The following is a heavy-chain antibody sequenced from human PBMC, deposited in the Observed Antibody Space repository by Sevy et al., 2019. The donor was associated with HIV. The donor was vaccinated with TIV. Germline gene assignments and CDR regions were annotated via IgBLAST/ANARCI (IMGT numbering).Heavy chain of an antibody. V-gene: IGHV3-72*01. CDR3: ATHAGIAAAGRVFDY. CDR1: GFTFSDHY. CDR2: IRNKADSYTT. J-gene: IGHJ4*02. Sequence: GGSLRLSCAASGFTFSDHYMEWVRQAPGKGLEWVGRIRNKADSYTTEYAACVKGRFTISRDDSRNSLYLQMNSLKTKDTAVYYCATHAGIAAAGRVFDYWGQGTLVTVSS. D-gene: IGHD6-13*01.